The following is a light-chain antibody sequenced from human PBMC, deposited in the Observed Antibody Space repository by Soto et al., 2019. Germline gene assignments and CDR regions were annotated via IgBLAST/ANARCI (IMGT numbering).Light chain of an antibody. CDR2: GST. Sequence: QSVLTQPPSVSGAPGQRVTISCTGSSSNIGAGYDVHWCQQLPGTAPKLLIYGSTNRPSGVPDRFSGSKSGTSASLAITGLQAEDEADYYCQSYDGTLSGSYVFGIGTKVTVL. CDR1: SSNIGAGYD. V-gene: IGLV1-40*01. CDR3: QSYDGTLSGSYV. J-gene: IGLJ1*01.